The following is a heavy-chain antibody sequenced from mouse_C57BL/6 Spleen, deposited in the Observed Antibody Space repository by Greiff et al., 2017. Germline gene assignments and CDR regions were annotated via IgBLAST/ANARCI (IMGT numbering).Heavy chain of an antibody. D-gene: IGHD2-1*01. Sequence: EVQLPQSGAELVQPGASVKLSFTASCFNIKDYYMHWVKQRPEQGLEWIGRIDPEDGEAKYAPKFQGKATITSDTSSNTAYLQLRSLTSEDTAVYFCARGGNFFAYWGQGTLVTVSA. J-gene: IGHJ3*01. CDR2: IDPEDGEA. CDR1: CFNIKDYY. CDR3: ARGGNFFAY. V-gene: IGHV14-2*01.